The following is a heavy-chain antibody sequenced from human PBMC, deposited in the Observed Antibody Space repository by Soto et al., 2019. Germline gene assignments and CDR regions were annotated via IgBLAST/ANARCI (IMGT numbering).Heavy chain of an antibody. D-gene: IGHD6-13*01. Sequence: EVQLLESGGGLVQPGGSLRLSCAASGFTFSSYAMSWVRQAPGKGLEWVSAISGSGGSTYYADSVKGRFTISRDNSKNRLYLQMTSLRAEDTAVYYCAKRDSSSWYSFDYWGQGTLVTVSS. CDR1: GFTFSSYA. J-gene: IGHJ4*02. V-gene: IGHV3-23*01. CDR3: AKRDSSSWYSFDY. CDR2: ISGSGGST.